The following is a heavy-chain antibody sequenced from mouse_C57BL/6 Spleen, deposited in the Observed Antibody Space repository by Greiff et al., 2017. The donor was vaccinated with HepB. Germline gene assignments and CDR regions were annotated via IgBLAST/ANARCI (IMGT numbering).Heavy chain of an antibody. CDR2: ISSGGSYT. Sequence: EVQLVESGGDLVKPGGSLKLSCAASGFTFSSYGMSWVRQTPDKRLEWVATISSGGSYTYYPDSVKGRFTISRDNAKNTLYLQMSSLKSEDTAMYYCARHDTTVVPYYFDYWGQGTTRTVSS. J-gene: IGHJ2*01. CDR1: GFTFSSYG. V-gene: IGHV5-6*01. CDR3: ARHDTTVVPYYFDY. D-gene: IGHD1-1*01.